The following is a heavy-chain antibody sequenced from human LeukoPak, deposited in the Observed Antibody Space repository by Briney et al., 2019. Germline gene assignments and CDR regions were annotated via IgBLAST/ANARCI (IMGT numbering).Heavy chain of an antibody. CDR1: GFTFSSYA. V-gene: IGHV3-23*01. CDR2: ISGSGGST. Sequence: GGSLRLSCAASGFTFSSYAMSWVRQAPGKGLEWAQAISGSGGSTYYADSVKGRFTISRDNSKNTLYLQMNSLRAEDTAVYYCAKDDSFSSSWYFDYWGQGTLVTVSS. D-gene: IGHD6-13*01. CDR3: AKDDSFSSSWYFDY. J-gene: IGHJ4*02.